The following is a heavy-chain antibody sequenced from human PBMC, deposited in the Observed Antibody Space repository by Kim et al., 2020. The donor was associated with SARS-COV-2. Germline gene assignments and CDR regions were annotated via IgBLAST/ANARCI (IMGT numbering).Heavy chain of an antibody. D-gene: IGHD6-13*01. Sequence: SVKVSCKASGGTFSSYAISWVRQAPGQGLEWMGRIIPILGIANYAQKFQGRVTITADKSTSTAYMELSSLRSEDTAVYYCAREGGAANNFDYWGQGTLVTVSS. CDR2: IIPILGIA. CDR3: AREGGAANNFDY. CDR1: GGTFSSYA. J-gene: IGHJ4*02. V-gene: IGHV1-69*04.